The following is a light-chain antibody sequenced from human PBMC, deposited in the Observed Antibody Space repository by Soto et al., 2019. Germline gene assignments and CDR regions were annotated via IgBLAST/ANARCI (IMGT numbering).Light chain of an antibody. CDR2: SAT. J-gene: IGKJ1*01. Sequence: DIQMTQAPPSLSASVGDTVTITCRASQRVSIFLNWYQQKPGEAPKLLIYSATSLQSGVPSRFSGSFFGTDFNLTISSLQPEDFATYYCQQSYNTPRTFGQGTKVEVK. CDR3: QQSYNTPRT. CDR1: QRVSIF. V-gene: IGKV1-39*01.